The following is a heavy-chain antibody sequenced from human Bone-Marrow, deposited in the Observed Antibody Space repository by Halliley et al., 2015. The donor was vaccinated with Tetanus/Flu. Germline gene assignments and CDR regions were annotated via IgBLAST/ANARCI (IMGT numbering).Heavy chain of an antibody. CDR2: ISASGDST. D-gene: IGHD3-10*01. V-gene: IGHV3-23*01. Sequence: AASGFTFNIYAMTWVRQAPGKGLEWVSGISASGDSTYYGDSVKGRFIISRDNSKNTLYLQMSSLRAEDTAIYSCATGRFGELSGHFDYWGQGTLVTVSS. CDR3: ATGRFGELSGHFDY. CDR1: GFTFNIYA. J-gene: IGHJ4*02.